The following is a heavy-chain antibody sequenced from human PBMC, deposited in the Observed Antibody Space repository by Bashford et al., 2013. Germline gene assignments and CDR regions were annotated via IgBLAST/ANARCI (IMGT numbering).Heavy chain of an antibody. CDR3: ARCRGVIDCSGGSCKPYNWFDP. CDR2: IIPIFGTA. Sequence: SVKVSCKASGGTFSSYAISWVRQAPGQGLEWMGGIIPIFGTANYAQKFQGRVTITADESTSTAYMELSSLRSEDTAVYYCARCRGVIDCSGGSCKPYNWFDPWGQGTLVTVSS. D-gene: IGHD2-15*01. V-gene: IGHV1-69*13. CDR1: GGTFSSYA. J-gene: IGHJ5*02.